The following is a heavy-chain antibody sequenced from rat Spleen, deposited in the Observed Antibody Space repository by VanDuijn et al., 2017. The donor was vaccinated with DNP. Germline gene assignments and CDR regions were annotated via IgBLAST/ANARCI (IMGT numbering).Heavy chain of an antibody. CDR1: GFSLTTNG. CDR3: TREREPNNNPFYFDC. D-gene: IGHD1-10*01. Sequence: QVQLKESEPDLVQPSQTLSLTCTVSGFSLTTNGVSWVRQPPGKGLEWIAAISSGGKTYYNSALKSRLSISRDTSKSHVFLRMNSLQTEDTAIYFCTREREPNNNPFYFDCWGQGVMVTVSS. V-gene: IGHV2S8*01. CDR2: ISSGGKT. J-gene: IGHJ2*01.